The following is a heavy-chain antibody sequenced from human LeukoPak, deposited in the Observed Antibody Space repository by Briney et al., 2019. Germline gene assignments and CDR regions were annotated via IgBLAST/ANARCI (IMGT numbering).Heavy chain of an antibody. CDR1: GYPFTSYG. CDR2: ISAYNGNT. Sequence: ASVKVPCKASGYPFTSYGISWGRQAPGQGLEWMGWISAYNGNTNYAQKLQGRVTMTTDTSTSTAYMELRSLRSDDTAVYYCARRVRGSGYYYYMDVWGKGTTVTISS. J-gene: IGHJ6*03. V-gene: IGHV1-18*01. CDR3: ARRVRGSGYYYYMDV. D-gene: IGHD3-10*01.